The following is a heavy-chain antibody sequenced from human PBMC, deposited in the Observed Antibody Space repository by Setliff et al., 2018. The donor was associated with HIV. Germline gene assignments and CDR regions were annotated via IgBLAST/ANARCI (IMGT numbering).Heavy chain of an antibody. Sequence: ASVKVSCKASGYIFSNFAMHWVRQVPGPRLEWMGWINAGDGNTKYSQNIQGRVTITRDSSATTVYMELSRLRSEDTAVYYCARDGAYVWGTYRYQGFDHWGQGTLVTVSS. CDR2: INAGDGNT. D-gene: IGHD3-16*02. V-gene: IGHV1-3*01. CDR1: GYIFSNFA. CDR3: ARDGAYVWGTYRYQGFDH. J-gene: IGHJ4*02.